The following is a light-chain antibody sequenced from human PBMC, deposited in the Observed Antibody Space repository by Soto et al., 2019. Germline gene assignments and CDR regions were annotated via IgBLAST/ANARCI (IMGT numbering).Light chain of an antibody. V-gene: IGKV2D-29*01. CDR3: MQTIQIPPFT. J-gene: IGKJ3*01. Sequence: DVVLTQTPLSLSVTPGQPASISCKSSQSLLHSHGKTYWFWYLRKTVQPPQLLMYEVSNRFSGVQDRFSGGGSRTDFTLKISRVEAEGVGVYYCMQTIQIPPFTFGPGTKVDIK. CDR2: EVS. CDR1: QSLLHSHGKTY.